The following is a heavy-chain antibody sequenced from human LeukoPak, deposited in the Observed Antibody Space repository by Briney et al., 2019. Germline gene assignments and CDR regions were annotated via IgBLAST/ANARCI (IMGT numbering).Heavy chain of an antibody. D-gene: IGHD2-2*02. CDR3: ARYCSSTNCYKGGFDP. CDR2: IYYGGGN. V-gene: IGHV4-31*03. J-gene: IGHJ5*02. CDR1: GGSISGGVYC. Sequence: SETLSLTCTVPGGSISGGVYCSSWIRQHPGEGLEWIGYIYYGGGNYSNPSFKGRVTISVTTPRNQCTLNLASVTAADTAVYYCARYCSSTNCYKGGFDPWGQGTLVTVSS.